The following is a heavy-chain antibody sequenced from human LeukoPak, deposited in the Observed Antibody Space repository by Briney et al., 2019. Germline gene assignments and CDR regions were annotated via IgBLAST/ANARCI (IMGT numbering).Heavy chain of an antibody. V-gene: IGHV4-39*01. CDR3: ARHKYSGSSGPYDGFDI. Sequence: SETLSLTCTVSGGSISSSNSYWGWIRQPPGKGLDWIGTVYYSGSTYYNPFLKSRVTISVDTSKHQCSLKLSSVTAADTAVYYCARHKYSGSSGPYDGFDIWGQGTMVTVSS. D-gene: IGHD1-26*01. CDR2: VYYSGST. J-gene: IGHJ3*02. CDR1: GGSISSSNSY.